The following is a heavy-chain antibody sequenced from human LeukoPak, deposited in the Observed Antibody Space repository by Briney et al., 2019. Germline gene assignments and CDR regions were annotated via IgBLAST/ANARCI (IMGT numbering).Heavy chain of an antibody. Sequence: GASVKVSCKASGGTFGSYAIYWVRQAPGQGLEWMGGMNPNSGNTGYAQKFQGRVTITRNTSISTAYMELSSLRSEDTAVYYCARGLDVDRLLWFGANYYYYYMDVWGKGTTVTVSS. J-gene: IGHJ6*03. D-gene: IGHD3-10*01. V-gene: IGHV1-8*03. CDR3: ARGLDVDRLLWFGANYYYYYMDV. CDR1: GGTFGSYA. CDR2: MNPNSGNT.